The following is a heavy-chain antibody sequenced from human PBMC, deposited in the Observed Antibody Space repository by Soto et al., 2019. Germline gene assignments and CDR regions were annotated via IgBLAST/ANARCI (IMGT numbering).Heavy chain of an antibody. J-gene: IGHJ4*02. Sequence: GGSLRLSCAASGFTFSSYAMSWVRQAPGKGLEWVSAISGSGGSTYYADSVKGRFTISRDNSKNTLYLQINSLRAEDTAVYYCAKVALKTIVVVPAAAAYFDYWGQGTLVTVSS. D-gene: IGHD2-2*01. CDR3: AKVALKTIVVVPAAAAYFDY. CDR2: ISGSGGST. V-gene: IGHV3-23*01. CDR1: GFTFSSYA.